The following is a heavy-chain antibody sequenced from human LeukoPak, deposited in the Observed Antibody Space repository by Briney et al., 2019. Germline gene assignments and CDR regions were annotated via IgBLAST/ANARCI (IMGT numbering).Heavy chain of an antibody. J-gene: IGHJ4*02. CDR1: GGSVTSGTYY. V-gene: IGHV4-61*01. CDR3: ASPGPDYGDYAYAY. Sequence: PSETLSLTCSVSGGSVTSGTYYWTWIRQSAGKGLEWIGHIYYTGTTNYNPSLKSRVTISLDTSKNQFSLRVSSVTAADTGTYYCASPGPDYGDYAYAYWGQGSLVTVSS. D-gene: IGHD4-17*01. CDR2: IYYTGTT.